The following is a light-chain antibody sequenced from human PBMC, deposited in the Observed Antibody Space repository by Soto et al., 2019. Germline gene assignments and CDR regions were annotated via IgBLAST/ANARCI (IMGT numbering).Light chain of an antibody. V-gene: IGKV3-11*01. CDR2: DTS. Sequence: IVLTQSPVTLSLSLGERATLSCRASQTISNFLSWYQQKPGQAPRLLIYDTSNRASGIPARFSGSGSGTDFTLTISSVEPEDFAIYYCHQRSDWSLTFGGGTEVEI. J-gene: IGKJ4*01. CDR3: HQRSDWSLT. CDR1: QTISNF.